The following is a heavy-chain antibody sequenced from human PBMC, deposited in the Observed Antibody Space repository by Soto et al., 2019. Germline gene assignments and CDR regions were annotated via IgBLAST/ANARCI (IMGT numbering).Heavy chain of an antibody. CDR3: AKGGGSKDYYDTSGYYLYYYYAMDV. CDR2: LSGSGVST. D-gene: IGHD3-22*01. J-gene: IGHJ6*02. V-gene: IGHV3-23*01. CDR1: GFTFSSYA. Sequence: EVQLLESGGGLVQPGGSLRLSCAASGFTFSSYAMTWVRQAPGKGLEWVSALSGSGVSTYYADSVKGRFTISRDNSKNTRYLQMNSLGAEDPAVYYCAKGGGSKDYYDTSGYYLYYYYAMDVWGQGTTVTVSS.